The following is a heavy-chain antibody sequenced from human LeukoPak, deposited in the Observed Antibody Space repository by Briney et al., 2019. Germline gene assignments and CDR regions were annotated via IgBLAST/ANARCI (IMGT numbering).Heavy chain of an antibody. D-gene: IGHD3-10*01. V-gene: IGHV1-24*01. CDR2: FDPEDGDT. Sequence: GASVKVSCKVSGYTLTELSMHWVRQAPGKGLEWMGGFDPEDGDTIYAQKFQGRVTMTEDTSTDTAYMELSSLRSEDTAVYYCATGRGTMVRGVLLDYWGQGTLVTVSS. J-gene: IGHJ4*02. CDR3: ATGRGTMVRGVLLDY. CDR1: GYTLTELS.